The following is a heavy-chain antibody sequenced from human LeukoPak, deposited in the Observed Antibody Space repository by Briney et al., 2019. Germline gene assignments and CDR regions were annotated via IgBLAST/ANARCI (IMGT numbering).Heavy chain of an antibody. CDR2: IYYSGST. D-gene: IGHD3-10*01. Sequence: PSETLSLTCTVSGGSISSSSYYWGWIRQPPGKGLEWIGSIYYSGSTYYNPSLKSRVTISVDTSKNQFSLKPSSVTAADTAVYYCARSRIYGSGREAFDYWGQGTLVTVSS. J-gene: IGHJ4*02. V-gene: IGHV4-39*01. CDR1: GGSISSSSYY. CDR3: ARSRIYGSGREAFDY.